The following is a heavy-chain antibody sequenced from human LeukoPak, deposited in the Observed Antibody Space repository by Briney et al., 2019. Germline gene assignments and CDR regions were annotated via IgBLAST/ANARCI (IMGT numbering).Heavy chain of an antibody. J-gene: IGHJ3*02. CDR3: ARGYCTNGVCYEAFDI. Sequence: GGSLRLSCAASGFTFSSYGMSWVRQAPGKGLEWVSAISGSGGSTYYADSVKGRFTISRDNSKNTLYLQMNSLRAEDTAVYYCARGYCTNGVCYEAFDIWGQGTMVTVSS. CDR2: ISGSGGST. CDR1: GFTFSSYG. V-gene: IGHV3-23*01. D-gene: IGHD2-8*01.